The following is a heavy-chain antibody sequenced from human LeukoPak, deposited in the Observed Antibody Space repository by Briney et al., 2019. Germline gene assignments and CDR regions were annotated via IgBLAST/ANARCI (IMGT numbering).Heavy chain of an antibody. V-gene: IGHV4-61*02. Sequence: SETLSLTCTVSGGSISSGSYYWSWIRQPAGKGLEWIGRIYTSGSTNYNPSLKSRVTISVDTSKNQFSLKLSSVTAADTAVYYCARDLFWIAAANTNNNAFDIWGQGTMVTVSS. CDR2: IYTSGST. CDR3: ARDLFWIAAANTNNNAFDI. J-gene: IGHJ3*02. D-gene: IGHD6-13*01. CDR1: GGSISSGSYY.